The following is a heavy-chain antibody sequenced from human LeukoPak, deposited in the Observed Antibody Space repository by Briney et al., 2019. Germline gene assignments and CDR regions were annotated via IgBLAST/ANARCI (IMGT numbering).Heavy chain of an antibody. V-gene: IGHV3-23*01. CDR3: AKRGVVIRVILVGFHKQAYYFDS. CDR2: ISDSGGRT. D-gene: IGHD3-22*01. CDR1: GITLSNYG. Sequence: GGSLRLSCAVSGITLSNYGMSWVRQAPGKGLEWVAGISDSGGRTKYADSVKGRFTISRDNSKNTLYLQMNSLRAEDTAVYFCAKRGVVIRVILVGFHKQAYYFDSWGQGALVTVSS. J-gene: IGHJ4*02.